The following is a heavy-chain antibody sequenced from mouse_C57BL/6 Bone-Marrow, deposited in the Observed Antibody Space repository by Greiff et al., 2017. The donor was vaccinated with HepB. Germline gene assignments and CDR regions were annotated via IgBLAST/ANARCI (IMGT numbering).Heavy chain of an antibody. J-gene: IGHJ2*01. CDR3: ARREGNFLLDY. V-gene: IGHV1-80*01. CDR2: IYPGDGDT. CDR1: GYAFSSYW. Sequence: VQLVESGAELVKPGASVKISCKASGYAFSSYWMNWVKQRPGMGLEWIGQIYPGDGDTNYNGKFKGKATLTADKSSSTAYMQLSSLTSEDSAVCFCARREGNFLLDYWGQGTTLTVSS. D-gene: IGHD2-1*01.